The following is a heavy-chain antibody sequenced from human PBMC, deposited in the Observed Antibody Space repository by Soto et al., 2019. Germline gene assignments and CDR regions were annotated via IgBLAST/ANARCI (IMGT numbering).Heavy chain of an antibody. CDR1: GGSISSGGYS. CDR3: ARAGDRSRPVPLGV. CDR2: IYHSGST. Sequence: SETLSLTCAVSGGSISSGGYSWSWIRQPPGKGLEWIGYIYHSGSTYYNPSLKSRVTISVDRSKNQFSLKLSSVTAADTAVYYCARAGDRSRPVPLGVWGQGTLVTVPS. J-gene: IGHJ4*02. D-gene: IGHD3-22*01. V-gene: IGHV4-30-2*01.